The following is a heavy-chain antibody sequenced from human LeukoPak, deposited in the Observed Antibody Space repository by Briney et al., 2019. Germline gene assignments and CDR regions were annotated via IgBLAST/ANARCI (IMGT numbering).Heavy chain of an antibody. Sequence: ASVKVSCKASGYTFTSYAMHWVRQAPGQRLEWMGWINAGNGNTKYSQKFRGRVTITRDTSASTAYMELSSLRSEDTAVYYCAREALDFWSGYHDYWGQGTLVTVSS. CDR2: INAGNGNT. CDR3: AREALDFWSGYHDY. J-gene: IGHJ4*02. V-gene: IGHV1-3*01. D-gene: IGHD3-3*01. CDR1: GYTFTSYA.